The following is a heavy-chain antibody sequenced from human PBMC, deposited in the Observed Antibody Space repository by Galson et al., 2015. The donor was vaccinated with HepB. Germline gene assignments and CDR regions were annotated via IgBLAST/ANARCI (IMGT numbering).Heavy chain of an antibody. D-gene: IGHD3-10*01. V-gene: IGHV2-5*02. Sequence: PALVKPTQTLTLTCTFSGFSLTTRGAGVGWIRQPPGKALEWLALIYWDDDKRYSPSLKSRLTITKDTSKNQVVLTMTNMDPVDTATYYCAHSPLFEGSGSYDLWAFDYWGQGTLVTVSS. J-gene: IGHJ4*02. CDR1: GFSLTTRGAG. CDR3: AHSPLFEGSGSYDLWAFDY. CDR2: IYWDDDK.